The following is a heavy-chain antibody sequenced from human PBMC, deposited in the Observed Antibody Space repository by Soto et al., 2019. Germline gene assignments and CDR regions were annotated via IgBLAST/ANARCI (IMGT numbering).Heavy chain of an antibody. CDR3: AKHIRVLRDILVIPAATKFDY. J-gene: IGHJ4*01. V-gene: IGHV3-23*01. D-gene: IGHD2-2*01. Sequence: EVQLLESGGGLVQPGGSLRLSCAASGFTFSSYAMSWVRQAPGKGLEWVTAISGSGGSTYYADTVKGRFTISRDNSKTTLYLKMNSMRADETAVYYFAKHIRVLRDILVIPAATKFDYWGQGNLVTVS. CDR2: ISGSGGST. CDR1: GFTFSSYA.